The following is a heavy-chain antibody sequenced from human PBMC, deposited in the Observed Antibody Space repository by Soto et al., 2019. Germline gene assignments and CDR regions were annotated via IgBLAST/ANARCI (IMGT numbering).Heavy chain of an antibody. CDR2: IVVGSGDT. V-gene: IGHV1-58*01. J-gene: IGHJ4*02. CDR1: GFTFTSSA. CDR3: AADLTGPFDY. Sequence: ASVKVSCKASGFTFTSSAVQWVRQARGQRLEWIGWIVVGSGDTNYAQKFQERVTITRDMSTSRVNMDMSSLRTEDTAVNYCAADLTGPFDYWGKGTLVTVS.